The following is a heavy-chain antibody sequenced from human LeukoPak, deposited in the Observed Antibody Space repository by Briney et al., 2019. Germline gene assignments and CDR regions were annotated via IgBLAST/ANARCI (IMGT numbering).Heavy chain of an antibody. V-gene: IGHV1-69*05. CDR1: GGTFSSYA. Sequence: ASVKVSCKASGGTFSSYAISWVRQAPGQGLEWMGGIIPIFGTANYAQKFQGRVTITTDESTSTAYMELSSLRSEDTAVYYRAREFGRRSSPSNWFDPWGQGTLVTVSS. J-gene: IGHJ5*02. CDR2: IIPIFGTA. CDR3: AREFGRRSSPSNWFDP. D-gene: IGHD6-6*01.